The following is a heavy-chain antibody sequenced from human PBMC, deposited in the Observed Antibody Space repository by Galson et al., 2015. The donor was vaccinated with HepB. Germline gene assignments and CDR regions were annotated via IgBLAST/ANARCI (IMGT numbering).Heavy chain of an antibody. V-gene: IGHV3-30*02. CDR2: IRYDGSNK. J-gene: IGHJ4*02. Sequence: SLRLSCAASGFTFSSYGMHWVRQAPGKGLEWVAFIRYDGSNKYYADSVKGRFTISRDNSKNTLYLQMNSLRAEDTAVYYCAKDLFTYYDSSGRSFDYWGQGTLVTVSS. D-gene: IGHD3-22*01. CDR3: AKDLFTYYDSSGRSFDY. CDR1: GFTFSSYG.